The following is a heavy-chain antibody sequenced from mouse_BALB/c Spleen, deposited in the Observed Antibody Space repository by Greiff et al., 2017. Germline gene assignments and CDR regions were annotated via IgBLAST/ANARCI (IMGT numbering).Heavy chain of an antibody. CDR3: ARRYYDYDNAMDY. CDR1: GFNIKDTY. CDR2: IDPANGNT. J-gene: IGHJ4*01. V-gene: IGHV14-3*02. Sequence: QLQQSGAELVKPGASVKLSCTASGFNIKDTYMHWVKQRPEQGLEWIGRIDPANGNTKYDPKFQGKATITADTSSNTAYLQLSSLTSEDTAVYYCARRYYDYDNAMDYWGQGTSFTVSS. D-gene: IGHD2-4*01.